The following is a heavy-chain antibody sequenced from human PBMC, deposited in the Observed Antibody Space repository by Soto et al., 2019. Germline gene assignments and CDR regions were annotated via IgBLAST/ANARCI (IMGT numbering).Heavy chain of an antibody. Sequence: GSGPTLVNPTQTLTLTCPFSGFSLSTSGVGVGWIRQPPGKALEWLALIYWNDDKRYSPSLKSRLTITKDTSKNQVVLTMTNMDPVDTATYYCAHRRITMVRGVSIRPFDYWGQGTLVTVSS. D-gene: IGHD3-10*01. V-gene: IGHV2-5*01. CDR3: AHRRITMVRGVSIRPFDY. CDR1: GFSLSTSGVG. J-gene: IGHJ4*02. CDR2: IYWNDDK.